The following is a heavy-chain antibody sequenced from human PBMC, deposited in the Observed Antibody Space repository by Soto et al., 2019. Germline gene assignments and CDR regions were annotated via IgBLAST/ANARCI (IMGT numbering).Heavy chain of an antibody. CDR2: IIPIPDIT. V-gene: IGHV1-69*08. CDR1: GGTFSTYI. Sequence: QVQLVQSGAEVRKPGSSVKVSCKAPGGTFSTYIISWVRQAPGQGLEWMGRIIPIPDITNYAQKFQGRVTTTADRSTSTAYMELTSLESEDKAVYYCARERITTRGDAFDLWGQGTMVTVSS. CDR3: ARERITTRGDAFDL. J-gene: IGHJ3*01. D-gene: IGHD3-3*01.